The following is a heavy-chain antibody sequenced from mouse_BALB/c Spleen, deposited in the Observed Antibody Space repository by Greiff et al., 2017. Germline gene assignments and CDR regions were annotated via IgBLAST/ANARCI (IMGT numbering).Heavy chain of an antibody. V-gene: IGHV1-15*01. CDR2: IDPETGGT. Sequence: VQLQQSGAELVRPGASVTLSCKASGYTFTDYEMHWVKQTPVHGLEWIGAIDPETGGTAYNQKFKGKATLTADKSSSTAYMELRSLTSEDSAVYYCTVYYGNYVFANWGQGTLVTVSA. CDR1: GYTFTDYE. J-gene: IGHJ3*01. CDR3: TVYYGNYVFAN. D-gene: IGHD2-1*01.